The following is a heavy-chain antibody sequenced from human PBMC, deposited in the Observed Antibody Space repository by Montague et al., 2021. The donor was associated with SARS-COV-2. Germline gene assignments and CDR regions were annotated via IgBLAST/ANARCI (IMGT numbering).Heavy chain of an antibody. CDR2: IDCDDDK. Sequence: PALVKPTQTLTLTCTFSGFSLSTSGMCVSWIRQPPGKALEWLARIDCDDDKYYRTSLKTRLTISKDTSKNQVVLTMTNMDPMDTATYYCARTMTTVTTAYGLGYYDYGMDVWGQGTTVTVSS. CDR1: GFSLSTSGMC. CDR3: ARTMTTVTTAYGLGYYDYGMDV. J-gene: IGHJ6*02. V-gene: IGHV2-70*11. D-gene: IGHD4-17*01.